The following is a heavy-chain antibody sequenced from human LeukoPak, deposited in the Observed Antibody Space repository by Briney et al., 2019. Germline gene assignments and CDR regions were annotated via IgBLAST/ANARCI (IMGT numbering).Heavy chain of an antibody. J-gene: IGHJ4*02. CDR2: IYSGGST. V-gene: IGHV3-66*01. Sequence: GGSLRLSCAASGFTVSSNYMSWVRQAPGKGLEWGSVIYSGGSTYYADSVKGRFTISRDNSKNTLYLQMNSLRAEDTAVYYCARCYYDILTGYSPLDYWGQGTLVTVSS. CDR1: GFTVSSNY. CDR3: ARCYYDILTGYSPLDY. D-gene: IGHD3-9*01.